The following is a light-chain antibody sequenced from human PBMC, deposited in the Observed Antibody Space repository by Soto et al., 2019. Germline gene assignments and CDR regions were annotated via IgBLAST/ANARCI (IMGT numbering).Light chain of an antibody. J-gene: IGKJ4*01. V-gene: IGKV1-33*01. Sequence: IQMTQSPSAMSASVGDRENITCGASHDIRNYLNWYRQKPGQAPRILIHDASRLQTGVPSRFSGSGSGTDCILTITSLQPDDIATYHCQQYDNLPLTFGGGTKVDIK. CDR1: HDIRNY. CDR2: DAS. CDR3: QQYDNLPLT.